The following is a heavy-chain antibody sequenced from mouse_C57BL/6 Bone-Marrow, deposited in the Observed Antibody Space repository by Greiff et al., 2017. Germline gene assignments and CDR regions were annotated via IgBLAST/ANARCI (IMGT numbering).Heavy chain of an antibody. CDR2: IYPGSGST. V-gene: IGHV1-55*01. Sequence: VQLQQPGAELVKPGASVKMSCKASGYTFTSYWITWVKQRPGQGLEWIGDIYPGSGSTNYNEKFKSKATLTVDKSSSTAYMQLSSLTSEDSAVDYCAIPNDSNYDCAMDYWGQGTSVTVSS. CDR1: GYTFTSYW. D-gene: IGHD2-5*01. J-gene: IGHJ4*01. CDR3: AIPNDSNYDCAMDY.